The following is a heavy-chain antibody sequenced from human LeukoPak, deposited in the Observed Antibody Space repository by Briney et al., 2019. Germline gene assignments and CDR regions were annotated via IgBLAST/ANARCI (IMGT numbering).Heavy chain of an antibody. CDR3: ARYGPGPGIAAAHLGGRPFDP. D-gene: IGHD6-13*01. CDR1: GGSFSGYY. CDR2: INHSGST. Sequence: SETLSLTCAVYGGSFSGYYWSWIRQPPGKGLEWIGEINHSGSTNYNPSLKSRVTISVDTSKNQFSLKLSSVTAADTAVYYCARYGPGPGIAAAHLGGRPFDPWGQGTLVTVSS. V-gene: IGHV4-34*01. J-gene: IGHJ5*02.